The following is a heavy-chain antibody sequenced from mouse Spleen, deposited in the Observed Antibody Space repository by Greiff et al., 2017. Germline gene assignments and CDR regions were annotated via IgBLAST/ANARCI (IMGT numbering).Heavy chain of an antibody. Sequence: QVQLKQPGAELVKPGASVKMSCKASGYTFTSYWMHWVKQRPGQGLEWIGVIDPSDSYTSYNQKFKGKATLTVDTSSSTAYMQLSSLTSEDSAVYYCTRGDRYDAMDYWGQGTSVTVSS. CDR2: IDPSDSYT. CDR1: GYTFTSYW. V-gene: IGHV1S127*01. J-gene: IGHJ4*01. D-gene: IGHD2-14*01. CDR3: TRGDRYDAMDY.